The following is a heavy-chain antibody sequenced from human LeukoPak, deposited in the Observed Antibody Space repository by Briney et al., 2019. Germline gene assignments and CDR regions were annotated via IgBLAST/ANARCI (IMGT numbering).Heavy chain of an antibody. D-gene: IGHD3-3*01. CDR1: GFTFSSYA. CDR2: ISYDGSNK. J-gene: IGHJ4*02. CDR3: ARGQAERYYDFWSGYSSTFDY. Sequence: GGSLRLSCAASGFTFSSYAMHWVRQAPGKGLEWVAVISYDGSNKYYADSVKGRFTISRDNSKNTLYLQMNSLRAEDTAVYYCARGQAERYYDFWSGYSSTFDYWGQGTLVTVSS. V-gene: IGHV3-30-3*01.